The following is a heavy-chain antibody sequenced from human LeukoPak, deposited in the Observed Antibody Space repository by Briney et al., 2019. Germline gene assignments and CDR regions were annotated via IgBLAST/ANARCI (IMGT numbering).Heavy chain of an antibody. J-gene: IGHJ6*02. Sequence: SETLSLTCAVYGGSFSGYYWGWIRQPPGKGLEWIGEINHSGSTNYNPSLKSRVTISVDTSKNQFSLKLSSVTAADTAVYYCARVGRLGYCSGGSCSHHYYYYGMDVWGQGTTVTVSS. V-gene: IGHV4-34*01. CDR3: ARVGRLGYCSGGSCSHHYYYYGMDV. D-gene: IGHD2-15*01. CDR2: INHSGST. CDR1: GGSFSGYY.